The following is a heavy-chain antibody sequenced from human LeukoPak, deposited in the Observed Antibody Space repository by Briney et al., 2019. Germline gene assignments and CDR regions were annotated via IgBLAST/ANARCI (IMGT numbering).Heavy chain of an antibody. CDR2: IYYCGST. D-gene: IGHD2-21*01. J-gene: IGHJ4*02. Sequence: SETLSLTCTVSGGSISSYYWSWIRQPPGKGLEWIGYIYYCGSTNYNPSLKSRVTISVDTSKNQFSLKLSSVTAADTAVYYCAREAHCGGDCSTPYYFDYWGQGTLVTVSS. CDR1: GGSISSYY. CDR3: AREAHCGGDCSTPYYFDY. V-gene: IGHV4-59*01.